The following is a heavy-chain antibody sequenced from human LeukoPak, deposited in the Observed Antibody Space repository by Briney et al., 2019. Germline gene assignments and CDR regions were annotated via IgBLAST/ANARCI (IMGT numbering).Heavy chain of an antibody. V-gene: IGHV4-61*02. CDR3: ARRDSYSSGYYYFDY. Sequence: TLSLTCTVSGDSISSGDDYGRWSRQPAGTGLEWIGRISSSGSTNYNPSLKRRATISEDTSKTQFSLKLSSVAADTTVVYYCARRDSYSSGYYYFDYWGQGTPVTVSS. J-gene: IGHJ4*02. D-gene: IGHD3-22*01. CDR2: ISSSGST. CDR1: GDSISSGDDY.